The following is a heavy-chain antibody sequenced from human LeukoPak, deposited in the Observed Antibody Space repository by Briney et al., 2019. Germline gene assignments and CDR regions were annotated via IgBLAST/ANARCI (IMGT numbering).Heavy chain of an antibody. CDR1: AGSITNYY. D-gene: IGHD6-19*01. CDR3: ARVVSVAGTSFDAFDI. Sequence: SETLSLTCTVSAGSITNYYWSWIRQPPGKGLEWIGYIYYTGSTNYNPSLKSRVSISVDTSKNQFSLKLSSVTAADTAVYYCARVVSVAGTSFDAFDIWGQGTMVAVSS. CDR2: IYYTGST. V-gene: IGHV4-59*08. J-gene: IGHJ3*02.